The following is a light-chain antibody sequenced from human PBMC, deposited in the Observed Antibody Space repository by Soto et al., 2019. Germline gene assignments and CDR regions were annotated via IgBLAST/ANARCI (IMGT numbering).Light chain of an antibody. V-gene: IGLV1-44*01. CDR3: AAWDDSLDGPM. J-gene: IGLJ1*01. CDR2: NNN. CDR1: SSNIGSNS. Sequence: QSVLTQPPSASGTPGQRVTISCSGSSSNIGSNSVNWYQQLPGTAPKLLIYNNNQRPSGVPDRFSGSKSGTSASLAISGLQSEYESDYYCAAWDDSLDGPMFGTGTKLTVL.